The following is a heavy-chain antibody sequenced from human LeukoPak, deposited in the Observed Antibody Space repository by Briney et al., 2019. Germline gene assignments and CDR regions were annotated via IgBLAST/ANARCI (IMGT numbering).Heavy chain of an antibody. Sequence: SVKVSCKASGGTFSSYAISWVRQAPGQGLEWMGRIIPIFGTANYAQKFQGRVTITADKSTSTAYMELSSLRSEDTAVYYCARGAPYCSGGSCYSDDYWGQGTLVTVSS. CDR2: IIPIFGTA. J-gene: IGHJ4*02. D-gene: IGHD2-15*01. CDR1: GGTFSSYA. V-gene: IGHV1-69*06. CDR3: ARGAPYCSGGSCYSDDY.